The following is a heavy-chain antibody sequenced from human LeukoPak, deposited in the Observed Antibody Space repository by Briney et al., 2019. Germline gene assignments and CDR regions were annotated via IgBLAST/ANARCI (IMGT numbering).Heavy chain of an antibody. CDR1: GYTLTELS. CDR2: FDPEDGET. J-gene: IGHJ4*02. V-gene: IGHV1-24*01. CDR3: ATAYSGSYVGYFDY. D-gene: IGHD1-26*01. Sequence: GASVKVSFKFSGYTLTELSMHWVRQAPGKGREWMGGFDPEDGETIYAQKFQGRVTMTEDTSTDTAYMELSSLRSEDTAVYYCATAYSGSYVGYFDYWGQGTLVTVSS.